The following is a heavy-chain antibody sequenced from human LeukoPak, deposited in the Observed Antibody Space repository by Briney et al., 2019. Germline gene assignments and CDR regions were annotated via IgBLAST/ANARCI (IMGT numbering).Heavy chain of an antibody. CDR3: TRDMIYTFHY. V-gene: IGHV3-7*05. Sequence: GGSLRLSCAASGFNFNLSWMTWVRQAPGKGLQWVANIKQDGSEKYYVDSVKGRFTISRDDAKKTLYLQMNSLRTEDTAVYYCTRDMIYTFHYWGQGTLVTVSS. CDR1: GFNFNLSW. J-gene: IGHJ4*02. D-gene: IGHD3-16*01. CDR2: IKQDGSEK.